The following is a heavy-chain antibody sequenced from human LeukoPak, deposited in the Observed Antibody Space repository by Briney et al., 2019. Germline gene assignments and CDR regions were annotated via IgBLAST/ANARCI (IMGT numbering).Heavy chain of an antibody. Sequence: SETLSLTCAVYGGSFTGYYWSWIRQPPGKGLEWIVEINHSGSTNYNPSLKSRVTISVDTSKNQFSLKLSSVTAADTAVYYCAGDVVVPAAVDWFDPWGQGTLVTVSS. D-gene: IGHD2-2*01. V-gene: IGHV4-34*01. J-gene: IGHJ5*02. CDR2: INHSGST. CDR1: GGSFTGYY. CDR3: AGDVVVPAAVDWFDP.